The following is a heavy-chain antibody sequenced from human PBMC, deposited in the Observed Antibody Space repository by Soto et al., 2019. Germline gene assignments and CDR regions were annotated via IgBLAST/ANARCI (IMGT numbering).Heavy chain of an antibody. Sequence: ASVKGSCKASGYTLTGYYMHWVRQAPGQGLEWMGWINPNSGGTNYAQKFQGRVTMTRDTSISTAYMELSRLRSDDTAVYYCARGGAASVADYYYYGMDVWGQGTTVTVSS. V-gene: IGHV1-2*02. CDR3: ARGGAASVADYYYYGMDV. CDR1: GYTLTGYY. D-gene: IGHD1-26*01. J-gene: IGHJ6*02. CDR2: INPNSGGT.